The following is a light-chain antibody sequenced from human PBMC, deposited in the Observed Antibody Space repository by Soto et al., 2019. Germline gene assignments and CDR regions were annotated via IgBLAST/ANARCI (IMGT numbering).Light chain of an antibody. V-gene: IGKV1-39*01. CDR2: ATS. CDR1: RNVSIY. CDR3: QQSYKMPS. Sequence: EIPLTQSPSSLAASVGNRLTLTCRASRNVSIYLNWYQHKPGKVPTLLIHATSNLQIGVPSRLSGSGSGTEFTLTISSMEPEDFGTYYCQQSYKMPSFGQGTRLEIK. J-gene: IGKJ5*01.